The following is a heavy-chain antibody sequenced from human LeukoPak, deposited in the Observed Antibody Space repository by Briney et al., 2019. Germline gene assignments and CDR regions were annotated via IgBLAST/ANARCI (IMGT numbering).Heavy chain of an antibody. CDR1: GGSINSYY. J-gene: IGHJ1*01. V-gene: IGHV4-59*12. CDR3: ARARGGSSWSGDFQH. Sequence: SETLSLTCTVSGGSINSYYWSWIRQSPGKGLERIGSIYYSGSTNYNPSLESRVTISVDTSKNQFSLKVSSVTAADTAVYYCARARGGSSWSGDFQHWGQGTLVTISS. D-gene: IGHD2-15*01. CDR2: IYYSGST.